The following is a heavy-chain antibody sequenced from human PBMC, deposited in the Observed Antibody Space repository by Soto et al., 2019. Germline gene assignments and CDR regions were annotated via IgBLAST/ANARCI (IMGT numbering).Heavy chain of an antibody. CDR1: GGSISSYY. CDR3: ARSLANPYYYDSLWAFGI. V-gene: IGHV4-59*01. CDR2: IYYSGST. J-gene: IGHJ3*02. Sequence: PSETLSLTCTVSGGSISSYYWSWIRQPPGKGLEWIGYIYYSGSTNYNPSLKSRVTISVDTSKNQFSLKLSSVTAADTAVYYCARSLANPYYYDSLWAFGIWGQGTMVTVSS. D-gene: IGHD3-22*01.